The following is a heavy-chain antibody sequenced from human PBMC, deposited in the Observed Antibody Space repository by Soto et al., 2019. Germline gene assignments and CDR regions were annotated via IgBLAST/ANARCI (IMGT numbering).Heavy chain of an antibody. CDR2: ISSSSSYI. D-gene: IGHD3-10*01. J-gene: IGHJ3*02. CDR3: ARAELRTPGVASI. Sequence: PGGSLRLSCAASGFTFSSYGMNWVRQAPGKGLEWVSFISSSSSYIYYADSVKGRFTISRDNAKNSLYLQMNSLRAEDTAVYYWARAELRTPGVASIWGQGTMVTVSS. V-gene: IGHV3-21*01. CDR1: GFTFSSYG.